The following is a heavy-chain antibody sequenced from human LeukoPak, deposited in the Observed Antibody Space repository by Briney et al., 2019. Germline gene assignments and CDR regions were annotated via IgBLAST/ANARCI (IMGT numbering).Heavy chain of an antibody. D-gene: IGHD3-10*01. J-gene: IGHJ4*02. CDR3: ARDREGYYGSGTYEYYFDY. CDR1: GYTFTSYY. V-gene: IGHV1-46*01. CDR2: INPSGGST. Sequence: ASVKVSCKASGYTFTSYYMHWVRQAPGQGLEWMGIINPSGGSTSYAQKLQGRVTMTTDTSTSTAYMELRSLRSDDTAVYYCARDREGYYGSGTYEYYFDYWGQGTLVTVSS.